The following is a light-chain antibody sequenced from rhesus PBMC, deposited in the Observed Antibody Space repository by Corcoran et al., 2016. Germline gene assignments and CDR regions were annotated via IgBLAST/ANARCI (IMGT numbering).Light chain of an antibody. V-gene: IGKV1-43*02. J-gene: IGKJ2*01. CDR1: PGISSY. Sequence: DIQMTQSPSSLSASVGDRVTITCRASPGISSYLSWYQVKPGKTPKLLISYASTLQSGVPSRFSGSGAGTDFTLTISNLQPEDFATYYCLQYNSDPYSFGQGTKVEIK. CDR2: YAS. CDR3: LQYNSDPYS.